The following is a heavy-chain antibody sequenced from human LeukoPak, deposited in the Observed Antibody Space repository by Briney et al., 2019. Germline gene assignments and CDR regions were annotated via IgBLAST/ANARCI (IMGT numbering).Heavy chain of an antibody. Sequence: GGSLRLSCEASGFTLEHYGMNWVRLAPGKGLEWVSSISRSNIYKYYADSVKGRFTISRDNAKNSLYLQMNSLRAEDTALYYCARSRGADWGQGTLVTVSS. CDR3: ARSRGAD. CDR2: ISRSNIYK. CDR1: GFTLEHYG. D-gene: IGHD5-24*01. V-gene: IGHV3-21*01. J-gene: IGHJ4*02.